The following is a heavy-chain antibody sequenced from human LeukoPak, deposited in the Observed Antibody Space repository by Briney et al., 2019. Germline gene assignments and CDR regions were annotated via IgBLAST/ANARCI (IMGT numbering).Heavy chain of an antibody. CDR2: LFYTGST. V-gene: IGHV4-59*01. Sequence: PSETLSLTCTVSGDSISSYSWNWIRQSPGKGLEWIGYLFYTGSTNYNPSLKSRVTISVDTSKNQLSLTLNSVTAADTAVYYCVADSTPHQHAALHFYYGMDVWGKGTTVTVSS. D-gene: IGHD2-2*01. J-gene: IGHJ6*04. CDR3: VADSTPHQHAALHFYYGMDV. CDR1: GDSISSYS.